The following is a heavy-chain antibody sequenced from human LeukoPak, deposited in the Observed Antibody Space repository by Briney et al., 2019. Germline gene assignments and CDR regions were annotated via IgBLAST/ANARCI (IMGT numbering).Heavy chain of an antibody. CDR2: ISAYNGNT. Sequence: ASVKVSCKASGYTFTSYGISWVRQAPGQGLEWMGWISAYNGNTNYAQKFQGRVTMTRDTSISTAYMELSRLRSDDTAVYYCARDGWSGIAAAGSIAYWGQGTLVTVSS. V-gene: IGHV1-18*01. J-gene: IGHJ4*02. D-gene: IGHD6-13*01. CDR3: ARDGWSGIAAAGSIAY. CDR1: GYTFTSYG.